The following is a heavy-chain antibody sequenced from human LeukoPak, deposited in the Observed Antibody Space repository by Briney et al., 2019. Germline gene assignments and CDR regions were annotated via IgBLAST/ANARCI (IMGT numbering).Heavy chain of an antibody. J-gene: IGHJ4*02. V-gene: IGHV1-8*01. D-gene: IGHD4-17*01. Sequence: ASVKVSCKASGYTFTSYDINWVRQATGQGLEWMGWMNPNSGNTGYAQKFQGRVTMTRNTSISTAYMELSSLRSEDTAVYYCARDVYGDYVFDYWGQGTLVTVSS. CDR3: ARDVYGDYVFDY. CDR2: MNPNSGNT. CDR1: GYTFTSYD.